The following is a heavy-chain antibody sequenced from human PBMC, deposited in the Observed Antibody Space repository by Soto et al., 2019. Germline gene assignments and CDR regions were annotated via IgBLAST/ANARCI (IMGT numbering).Heavy chain of an antibody. CDR1: GWSFGGYY. Sequence: SETLSPPCAVLGWSFGGYYLSLIRQPPGKGRGGIGEINHSGSTNYNPSLKSRVTISVDTSKNQFSLKLSSVTAADTAVYYCARGGNPTYYYDSSGYYDGYYFDYWGQGTLVTGSS. CDR3: ARGGNPTYYYDSSGYYDGYYFDY. J-gene: IGHJ4*02. CDR2: INHSGST. D-gene: IGHD3-22*01. V-gene: IGHV4-34*01.